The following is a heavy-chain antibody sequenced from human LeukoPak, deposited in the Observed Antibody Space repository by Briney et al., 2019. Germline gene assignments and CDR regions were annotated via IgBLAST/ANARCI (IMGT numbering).Heavy chain of an antibody. CDR3: AKGEFWTGQAEYFQH. Sequence: GGSLRLSCAASGFTFRASGMYWVRQAPGKGLEWVAMIWNDGNKKNHADSVKGRFVISRDNSGDTLYLQMNSLRAEATAVYYCAKGEFWTGQAEYFQHWGQGTLVTVSS. CDR1: GFTFRASG. J-gene: IGHJ1*01. V-gene: IGHV3-33*07. CDR2: IWNDGNKK. D-gene: IGHD3/OR15-3a*01.